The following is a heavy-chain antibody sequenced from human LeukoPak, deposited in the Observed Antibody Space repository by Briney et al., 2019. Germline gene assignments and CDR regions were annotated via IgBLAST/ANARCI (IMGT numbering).Heavy chain of an antibody. J-gene: IGHJ4*02. V-gene: IGHV3-23*01. CDR2: ISGSGGST. Sequence: PGGSLRLSCAASGFTFSSYAMSWVRQAPGKGLEWVSAISGSGGSTYYADSVKGRFTISRDNSKNTLYLQMNSLRAEDTAVYYCAKDMYYDSSGYHDYWGQGTLVTVSS. D-gene: IGHD3-22*01. CDR1: GFTFSSYA. CDR3: AKDMYYDSSGYHDY.